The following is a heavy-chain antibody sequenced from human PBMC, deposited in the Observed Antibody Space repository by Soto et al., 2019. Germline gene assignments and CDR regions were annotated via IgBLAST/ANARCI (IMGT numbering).Heavy chain of an antibody. V-gene: IGHV1-46*01. CDR1: GYTFINYH. D-gene: IGHD6-19*01. Sequence: QVQAVQSGAEVKKPGASVKVSCKTSGYTFINYHVHWVRQAPGQGLECLGAINPNGGSTTYAQHLQGRVTMNSDTSTSTAYMEMSSLKSEDTAVYYCALPKNTLGWYNFWGQGTLVTVS. CDR2: INPNGGST. J-gene: IGHJ4*02. CDR3: ALPKNTLGWYNF.